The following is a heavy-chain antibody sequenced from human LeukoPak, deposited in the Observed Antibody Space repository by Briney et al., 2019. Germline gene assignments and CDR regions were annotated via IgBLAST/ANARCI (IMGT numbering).Heavy chain of an antibody. V-gene: IGHV4-4*02. D-gene: IGHD1-26*01. Sequence: PSETLSLTCTVSGGSITSSNWWSWVRQPPGKGLEWIGEIYHSGSTNYNPSLKSRVTISVDTSKNQFSLKLSSVTAADTAVYYCARASVGATDFLDYWGQGTLVTVSS. CDR2: IYHSGST. J-gene: IGHJ4*02. CDR1: GGSITSSNW. CDR3: ARASVGATDFLDY.